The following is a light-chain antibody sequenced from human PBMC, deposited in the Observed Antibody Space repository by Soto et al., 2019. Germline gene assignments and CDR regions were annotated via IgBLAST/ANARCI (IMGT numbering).Light chain of an antibody. J-gene: IGLJ3*02. CDR2: LNSDGSH. V-gene: IGLV4-69*01. CDR1: SGHSSYA. CDR3: QTWGTGPWV. Sequence: QPVLTQSPSASASLGASVKLTCTLSSGHSSYAIAWHQQQPEKGPRYLMKLNSDGSHSKGDGIPDRFSGSSSGAERYLTISSLQSEDEAEYSCQTWGTGPWVFGGGTKLTVL.